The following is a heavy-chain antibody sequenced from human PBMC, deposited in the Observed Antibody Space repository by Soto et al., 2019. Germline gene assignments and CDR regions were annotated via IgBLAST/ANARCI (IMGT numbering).Heavy chain of an antibody. Sequence: QVHLVQSGAEVKKPGSSVKVSCKTSGGSFNNYAVSWVRQAPGQGLEWMGGFIPNFDTQNYAQKFQDRVTIIADEYTSTVYMELRSLRSNDTAVYYCAVAMVREILIFESSGMHVWGQGTTVIVSS. D-gene: IGHD3-10*01. CDR2: FIPNFDTQ. CDR1: GGSFNNYA. V-gene: IGHV1-69*01. CDR3: AVAMVREILIFESSGMHV. J-gene: IGHJ6*02.